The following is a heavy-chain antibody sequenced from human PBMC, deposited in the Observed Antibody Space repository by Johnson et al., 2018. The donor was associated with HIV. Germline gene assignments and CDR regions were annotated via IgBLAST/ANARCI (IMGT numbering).Heavy chain of an antibody. V-gene: IGHV3-20*04. D-gene: IGHD6-6*01. J-gene: IGHJ3*02. CDR2: INWNGGGT. CDR1: GFTFDEYG. CDR3: TTLAESSSSMYAFDI. Sequence: VQLVESGGGLVQPGGSLRLSCAASGFTFDEYGMNWVRQAPGKGLEWVSGINWNGGGTGYIDSVKGRFTISRDNPKNTLYLQMNSLKTEDTAVYYCTTLAESSSSMYAFDIWGHGTKVTVSS.